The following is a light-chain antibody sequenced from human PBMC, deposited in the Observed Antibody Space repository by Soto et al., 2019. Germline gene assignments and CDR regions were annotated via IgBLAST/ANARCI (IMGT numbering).Light chain of an antibody. CDR2: DVS. Sequence: QSALTQPASVSGSPGQSITISCAGTSSDFGGYNFVSWYQQHPGKAPKLMIYDVSNRPSGVSNRFSGSKSGNTASLTISGLQTEDEADYYCSSYTSSSTLVFGTGTKLTVL. CDR1: SSDFGGYNF. V-gene: IGLV2-14*01. J-gene: IGLJ1*01. CDR3: SSYTSSSTLV.